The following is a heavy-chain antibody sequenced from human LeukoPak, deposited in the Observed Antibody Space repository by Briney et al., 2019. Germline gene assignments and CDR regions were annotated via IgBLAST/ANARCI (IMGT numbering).Heavy chain of an antibody. V-gene: IGHV3-74*01. CDR3: VREFFRVD. J-gene: IGHJ4*02. CDR2: ISTDGLTT. CDR1: GFTFVNYW. Sequence: GRSLRLSGVGSGFTFVNYWMHWVRQVPGKGLVWVSRISTDGLTTNYADSVKGRFTISRDNAKEMLYLQMNSLRAEDTAVYYCVREFFRVDWGQGTLVTVSS. D-gene: IGHD3-3*01.